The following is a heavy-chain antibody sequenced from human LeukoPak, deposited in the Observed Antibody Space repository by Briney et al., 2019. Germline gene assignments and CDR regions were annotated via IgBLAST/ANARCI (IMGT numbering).Heavy chain of an antibody. Sequence: SETLSLTCAVYGGSFSGYYWSWIRQPPGKGLEWIGEINHSGSTNYNPSLKSRVTISVDTSKNQFSLRLSSVTAADTAVYYCAYSTVVTRGYYWGQGTLVTVSS. CDR3: AYSTVVTRGYY. CDR1: GGSFSGYY. D-gene: IGHD4-23*01. V-gene: IGHV4-34*01. J-gene: IGHJ4*02. CDR2: INHSGST.